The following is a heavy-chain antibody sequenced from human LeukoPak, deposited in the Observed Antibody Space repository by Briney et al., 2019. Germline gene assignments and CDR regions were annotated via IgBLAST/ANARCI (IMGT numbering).Heavy chain of an antibody. D-gene: IGHD2-15*01. CDR1: GFTFSSYG. V-gene: IGHV3-30*18. CDR2: ISYDGSNK. J-gene: IGHJ4*02. CDR3: AKDGYCSGGSCYNFDY. Sequence: GGSLRLSCAASGFTFSSYGMHWVRQAPGKGLEWVAVISYDGSNKYYADSVKGRFTISRDKSKNTLYLQMNSLRAEDTAVYYCAKDGYCSGGSCYNFDYWGRGTLVTVSS.